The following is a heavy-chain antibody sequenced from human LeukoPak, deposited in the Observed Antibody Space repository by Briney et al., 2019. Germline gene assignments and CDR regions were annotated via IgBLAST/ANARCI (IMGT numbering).Heavy chain of an antibody. J-gene: IGHJ4*02. Sequence: SVKVSCKASGGTFSSYAISWVRQAPGQGPEWMGGIIPIFGTANYAQKFQGRVTITTDESTSTAYMELSSLRSEDTAVYYCARDGWYSSLPFDYWGQGTLVTVSS. V-gene: IGHV1-69*05. CDR2: IIPIFGTA. CDR1: GGTFSSYA. CDR3: ARDGWYSSLPFDY. D-gene: IGHD6-13*01.